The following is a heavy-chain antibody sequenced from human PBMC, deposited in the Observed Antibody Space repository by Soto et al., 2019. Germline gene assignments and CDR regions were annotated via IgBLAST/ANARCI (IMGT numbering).Heavy chain of an antibody. Sequence: EGQLVESGGGLVQPGGSLRLSCAASGFTFRAYWMTWVRQAPGKGLEWVANIKQDGGEIYYVDSVKGRFTISRDNARNSLQLQMNSLRAEDTAVYYCARGGTTNWSDWYFDIWGRGTLVIVSS. CDR1: GFTFRAYW. V-gene: IGHV3-7*04. CDR3: ARGGTTNWSDWYFDI. CDR2: IKQDGGEI. D-gene: IGHD1-1*01. J-gene: IGHJ2*01.